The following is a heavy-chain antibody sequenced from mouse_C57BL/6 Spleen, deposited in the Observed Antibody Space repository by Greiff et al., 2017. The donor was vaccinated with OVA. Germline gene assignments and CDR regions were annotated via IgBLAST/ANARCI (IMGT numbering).Heavy chain of an antibody. CDR2: IHPNSGST. V-gene: IGHV1-64*01. CDR1: GYTFTSYW. J-gene: IGHJ4*01. D-gene: IGHD4-1*01. CDR3: ARPNWEGYYAMDY. Sequence: VQLQQPGAELVKPGASVKLSCKASGYTFTSYWMHWVKQRPGQGLEWIGMIHPNSGSTNYNEKFKSKATLTVDKSSSTAYMQLSSLTSEDSAVYYCARPNWEGYYAMDYWGQGTSVTVSS.